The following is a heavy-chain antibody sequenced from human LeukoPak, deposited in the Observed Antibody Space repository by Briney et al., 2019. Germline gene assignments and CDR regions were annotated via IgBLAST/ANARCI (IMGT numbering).Heavy chain of an antibody. D-gene: IGHD3-3*01. CDR1: GFNFANYG. V-gene: IGHV3-49*03. CDR3: TRAGGYDFWIDY. CDR2: LRSTVHGGPA. Sequence: GRSLRLSCSTFGFNFANYGVSWFRQAPGQGLEWVGFLRSTVHGGPAEYAASVEGRFIISRDDSKSIAYLQMNSLKTEDTAVYYRTRAGGYDFWIDYWGQGTLVTVSS. J-gene: IGHJ4*02.